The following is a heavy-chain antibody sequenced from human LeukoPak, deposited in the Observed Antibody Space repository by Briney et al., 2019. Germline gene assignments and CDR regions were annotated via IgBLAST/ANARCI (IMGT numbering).Heavy chain of an antibody. Sequence: INHSXXTNYNPSLNSRFTISVDTSNNQFSLKLSSVTAADTAVYYCARGTGYCSSTSCYYYYYHGMDVWGQGTTVTXXS. V-gene: IGHV4-34*01. D-gene: IGHD2-2*01. CDR3: ARGTGYCSSTSCYYYYYHGMDV. J-gene: IGHJ6*02. CDR2: INHSXXT.